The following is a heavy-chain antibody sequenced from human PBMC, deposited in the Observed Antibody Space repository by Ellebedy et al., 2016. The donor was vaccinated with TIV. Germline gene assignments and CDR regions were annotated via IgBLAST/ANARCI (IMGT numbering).Heavy chain of an antibody. J-gene: IGHJ4*02. D-gene: IGHD5-18*01. V-gene: IGHV1-3*01. Sequence: ASVKVSCKASGYTFTSYAMHWVRQAPGQRLEWMGWINAGNGNTKYSQTFQGRVTINRDTSASTAYMELSSLRSEDTAVYYCARSQTRYPVDTAMVTLDYWGQGTLATVSS. CDR2: INAGNGNT. CDR1: GYTFTSYA. CDR3: ARSQTRYPVDTAMVTLDY.